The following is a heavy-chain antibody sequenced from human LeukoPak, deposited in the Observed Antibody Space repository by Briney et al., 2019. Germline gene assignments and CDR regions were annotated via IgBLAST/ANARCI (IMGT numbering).Heavy chain of an antibody. J-gene: IGHJ5*01. CDR2: IYHSGST. V-gene: IGHV4-34*01. Sequence: SETLSLTCAIYGGSLSGSSWSWIRQPPGKGLEWIGEIYHSGSTNYNPSLKSRVTISVDKSKNQFSLKLSSVTAADTAVYYCARDPPATGGTVLEPGACGPGTLVTVSS. D-gene: IGHD4-17*01. CDR3: ARDPPATGGTVLEPGA. CDR1: GGSLSGSS.